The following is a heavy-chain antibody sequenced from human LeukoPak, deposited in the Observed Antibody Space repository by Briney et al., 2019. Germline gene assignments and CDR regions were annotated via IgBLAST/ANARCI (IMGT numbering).Heavy chain of an antibody. Sequence: ASVKVSCKASGYTFTSYDIYWVRQATGQGLEWMGWMNPNSGNTGYAQKFQGRVTITRNTSISTADMELSSLRSEDTAVYYCARRYSSSWYGRTIRYNWFDPWGQGTLVTVSS. J-gene: IGHJ5*02. CDR2: MNPNSGNT. CDR3: ARRYSSSWYGRTIRYNWFDP. V-gene: IGHV1-8*03. D-gene: IGHD6-13*01. CDR1: GYTFTSYD.